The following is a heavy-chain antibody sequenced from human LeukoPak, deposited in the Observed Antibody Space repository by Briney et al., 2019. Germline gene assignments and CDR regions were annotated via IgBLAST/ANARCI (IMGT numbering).Heavy chain of an antibody. D-gene: IGHD6-13*01. CDR2: MNPNSGNT. V-gene: IGHV1-8*01. CDR3: ARFPYSSSWYEKGSYYFDY. J-gene: IGHJ4*02. Sequence: ASVKVSCKASGYTFTSYDINWVRQATGQGLEWMGWMNPNSGNTGYAQKFQGRVTMTRNTSIGTAYMELSSLRSEDTAVYYCARFPYSSSWYEKGSYYFDYWGQGTLVTVSS. CDR1: GYTFTSYD.